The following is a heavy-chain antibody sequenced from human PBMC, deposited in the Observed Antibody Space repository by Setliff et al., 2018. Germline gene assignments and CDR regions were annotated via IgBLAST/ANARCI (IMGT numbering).Heavy chain of an antibody. CDR3: TTSPISSGWHSNFDYNMDV. V-gene: IGHV3-15*01. D-gene: IGHD6-19*01. CDR2: IKRITDSGTT. J-gene: IGHJ6*02. Sequence: GGSLRLSCAASGFTFSNYYMTWLRLGPGKGLEWVGRIKRITDSGTTDHAAPVKGRFTVSRDDSISTLYLQMNSLKTEDTAVYYCTTSPISSGWHSNFDYNMDVWGQGTTVTVSS. CDR1: GFTFSNYY.